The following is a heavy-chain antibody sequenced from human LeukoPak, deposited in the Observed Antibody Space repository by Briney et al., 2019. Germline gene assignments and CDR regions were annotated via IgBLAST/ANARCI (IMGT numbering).Heavy chain of an antibody. CDR1: GGSFSGYY. V-gene: IGHV4-59*08. CDR2: IYYSGST. CDR3: ARHGNDFWSGYSAYDY. J-gene: IGHJ4*02. Sequence: SETLSLTCAVYGGSFSGYYWSWIRQPPGKGLEWIGYIYYSGSTNYNPSLKSRVTISVDTSKNQFSLKLSSVTAADTAVYYCARHGNDFWSGYSAYDYWGQGTLVTVSS. D-gene: IGHD3-3*01.